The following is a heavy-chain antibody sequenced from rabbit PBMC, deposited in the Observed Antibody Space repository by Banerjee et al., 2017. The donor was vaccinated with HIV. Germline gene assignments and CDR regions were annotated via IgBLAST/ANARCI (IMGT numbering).Heavy chain of an antibody. Sequence: QEQLVESGGGLVKPEGSLTLTCTASGFSFSNKYVMCWVRQAPGKGLEWIACINTNSGNAVYASWAKGRFTISKTSSTTVTLQMSSLTAADTATYFCARGDTYGVAGYTYATFYYFNLWGQGTLVTVS. D-gene: IGHD6-1*01. CDR3: ARGDTYGVAGYTYATFYYFNL. CDR1: GFSFSNKYV. CDR2: INTNSGNA. V-gene: IGHV1S45*01. J-gene: IGHJ4*01.